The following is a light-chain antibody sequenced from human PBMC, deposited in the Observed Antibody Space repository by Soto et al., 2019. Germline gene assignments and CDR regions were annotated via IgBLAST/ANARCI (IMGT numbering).Light chain of an antibody. V-gene: IGLV4-69*01. CDR2: LNSDGSH. CDR1: SGLSTST. CDR3: QSWGTGIHWV. J-gene: IGLJ3*02. Sequence: QSVLTQSPSASASLGASVTLTCTLSSGLSTSTIAWHQQQPEKGPRYLMILNSDGSHSKGDGIPDRFSGSSSGAERYLTISCLPSEDEADYFCQSWGTGIHWVFGGGTKLTVL.